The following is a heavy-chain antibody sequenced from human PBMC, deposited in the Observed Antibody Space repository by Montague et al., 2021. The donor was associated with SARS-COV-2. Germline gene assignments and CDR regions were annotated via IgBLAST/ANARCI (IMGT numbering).Heavy chain of an antibody. D-gene: IGHD1-26*01. CDR3: ARHVSGSLTHFHH. CDR1: GGSLSSYY. CDR2: IYYSGST. V-gene: IGHV4-59*08. J-gene: IGHJ1*01. Sequence: SETLSLTCTVSGGSLSSYYWSWIRQPPGKGLEWIGYIYYSGSTNYDPSLKSRVTISVDTPKNQFSLNLSSVTAADTAVYYRARHVSGSLTHFHHWGQGSLVTVSS.